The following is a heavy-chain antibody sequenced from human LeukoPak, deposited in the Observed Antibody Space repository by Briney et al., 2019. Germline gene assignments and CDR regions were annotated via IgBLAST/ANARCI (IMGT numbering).Heavy chain of an antibody. CDR3: ARGWSYDFWSGYYTIPFDY. CDR2: IYHSGST. CDR1: GGSISGYY. D-gene: IGHD3-3*01. J-gene: IGHJ4*02. V-gene: IGHV4-38-2*02. Sequence: SETLSLTCTVSGGSISGYYWGWIRQPPGKGLEWIGSIYHSGSTYYNPSLKSRVTISVDTSKNQFSLKLSSVTAADTAVYYCARGWSYDFWSGYYTIPFDYRGQGTLVTVSS.